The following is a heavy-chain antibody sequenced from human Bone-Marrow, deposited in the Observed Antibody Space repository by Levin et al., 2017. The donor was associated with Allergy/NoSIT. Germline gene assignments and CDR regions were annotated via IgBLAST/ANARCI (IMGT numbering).Heavy chain of an antibody. V-gene: IGHV3-21*01. Sequence: LSLTCAASGFTFRSYSMHWVRQAPGKGLEWVSSISSSSSYIYYADSVKGRFTVSRDNAKNSLYLQMNSLRPEDTAVYYCARERYSSYDDAFDIWGQGTTVTVSS. J-gene: IGHJ3*02. CDR1: GFTFRSYS. CDR3: ARERYSSYDDAFDI. CDR2: ISSSSSYI. D-gene: IGHD6-13*01.